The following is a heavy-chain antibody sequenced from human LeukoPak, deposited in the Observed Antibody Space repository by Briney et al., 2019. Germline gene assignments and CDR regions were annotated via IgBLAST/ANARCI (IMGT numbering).Heavy chain of an antibody. CDR1: GFTFSSYW. CDR2: IKQDGSEK. V-gene: IGHV3-7*01. CDR3: ARGFRYGSGSYWVY. J-gene: IGHJ4*02. D-gene: IGHD3-10*01. Sequence: GGSLRLSCAASGFTFSSYWMSWVRQAPXXXXXXXXXIKQDGSEKYYVDSVKGRFTISRDNAKNSLYLQMNSLRAEDTAVYYCARGFRYGSGSYWVYWGQGTLVTVSS.